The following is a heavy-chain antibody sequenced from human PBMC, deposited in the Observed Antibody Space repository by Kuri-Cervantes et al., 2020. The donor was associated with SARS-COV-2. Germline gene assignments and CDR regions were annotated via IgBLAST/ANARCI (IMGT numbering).Heavy chain of an antibody. CDR1: GFTFSGHW. CDR2: INPDGSYT. Sequence: GESLKISCAASGFTFSGHWIHWVRQAPGKGLVWVSRINPDGSYTNNADSVKGRFTIPRDNSKNTLYLQMNSLRAEDTAVYYCAAGWEDYDFWSGYYVFDYWGQGTLVTVSS. J-gene: IGHJ4*02. V-gene: IGHV3-74*01. D-gene: IGHD3-3*01. CDR3: AAGWEDYDFWSGYYVFDY.